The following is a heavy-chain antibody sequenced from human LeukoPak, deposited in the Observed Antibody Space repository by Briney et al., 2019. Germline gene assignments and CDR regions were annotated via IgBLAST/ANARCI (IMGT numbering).Heavy chain of an antibody. CDR1: GFTFSSYW. CDR2: ISSDGRTT. D-gene: IGHD4/OR15-4a*01. V-gene: IGHV3-74*01. CDR3: ARLAGGANSVIDY. J-gene: IGHJ4*02. Sequence: PGGSLRLPCAASGFTFSSYWMHWVRQAPGKGLVWVARISSDGRTTTYADSVKGRFTISRDNAQNTLYLQMNSLRAEDTAVYYCARLAGGANSVIDYWGQGTLVTVSS.